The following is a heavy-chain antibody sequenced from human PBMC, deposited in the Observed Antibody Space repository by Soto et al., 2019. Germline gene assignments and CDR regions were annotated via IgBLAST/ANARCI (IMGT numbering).Heavy chain of an antibody. Sequence: ESEGGLVQPGRSLRLSCAASGFTFDDYAMHWVRQPPGKGLEWVSGINWNSGIITYEDSVKGRFTISRDNAKNSLYLQMNSLRAEDTALYYCARDIRPGYSSSSPPYYYYYMDVWGKGTTVTVSS. V-gene: IGHV3-9*01. D-gene: IGHD6-6*01. CDR1: GFTFDDYA. CDR3: ARDIRPGYSSSSPPYYYYYMDV. CDR2: INWNSGII. J-gene: IGHJ6*03.